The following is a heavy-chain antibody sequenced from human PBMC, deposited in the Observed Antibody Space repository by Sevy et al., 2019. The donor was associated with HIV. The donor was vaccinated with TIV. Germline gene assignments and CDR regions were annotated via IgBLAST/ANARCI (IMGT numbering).Heavy chain of an antibody. CDR3: ARENTMIEEPGWFDP. CDR1: GFTFSDYY. J-gene: IGHJ5*02. D-gene: IGHD3-22*01. CDR2: ISRSGSTI. Sequence: GGSLRLSCAASGFTFSDYYMSWIRHAPGKGLEWVSYISRSGSTINYADSVKGRFTSSRDNAKNSLYLQINSLRAEDTAVYYCARENTMIEEPGWFDPWGQGTLVTVSS. V-gene: IGHV3-11*01.